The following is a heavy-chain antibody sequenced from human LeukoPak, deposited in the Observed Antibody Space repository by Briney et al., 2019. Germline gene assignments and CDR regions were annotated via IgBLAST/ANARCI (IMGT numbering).Heavy chain of an antibody. CDR1: GGSFSGYY. V-gene: IGHV4-34*01. J-gene: IGHJ5*02. D-gene: IGHD2-21*02. CDR3: ARHKLLTQGAYCGGDCYSGWFDP. CDR2: IYYSGST. Sequence: SETLSLTCAVYGGSFSGYYWSWIRQPPGKGLEWIGSIYYSGSTYYNPSLKSRVTISVDTSKNQFSLKLSSVTAADTAVYYCARHKLLTQGAYCGGDCYSGWFDPWGQGTLVTVSS.